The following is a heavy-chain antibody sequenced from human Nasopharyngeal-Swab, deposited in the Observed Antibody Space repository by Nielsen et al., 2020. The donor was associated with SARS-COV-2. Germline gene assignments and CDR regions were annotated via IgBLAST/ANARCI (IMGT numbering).Heavy chain of an antibody. J-gene: IGHJ4*02. CDR2: INPNSGGT. V-gene: IGHV1-2*06. CDR3: ARENPHDYVWGSYRYTLSFDY. Sequence: WVRQAPGQGLEWMGRINPNSGGTNYAQKFQGRVTMTRDTSISTAYMELSRLRSDDTAVYYCARENPHDYVWGSYRYTLSFDYWGQGTLVTVSS. D-gene: IGHD3-16*02.